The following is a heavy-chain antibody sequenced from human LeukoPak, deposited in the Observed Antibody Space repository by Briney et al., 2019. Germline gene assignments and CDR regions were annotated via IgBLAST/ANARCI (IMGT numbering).Heavy chain of an antibody. J-gene: IGHJ4*02. CDR1: GFTFSTYN. CDR2: ISSSSSSGSYK. CDR3: AKDRDTSSARAGSAFDC. D-gene: IGHD6-19*01. Sequence: GSLRLSCVGSGFTFSTYNMHWVRQAPGKGLEWVSTISSSSSSGSYKYYADSVKGRFTISRDNAKNSLYLQMNSLRAEDTAVYYCAKDRDTSSARAGSAFDCWGQGTLVTVSS. V-gene: IGHV3-21*01.